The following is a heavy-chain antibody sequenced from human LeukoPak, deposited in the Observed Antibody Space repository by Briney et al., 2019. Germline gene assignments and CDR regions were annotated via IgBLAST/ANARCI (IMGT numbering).Heavy chain of an antibody. CDR1: GFTFSSYA. J-gene: IGHJ4*02. Sequence: PGGSLRLSCAASGFTFSSYAMSWVRQAPGVGLEWVSGISGSGGSTYYADSVKGRFTMSRDNSKNTLYLQMNSLRAEDTAVYYCAKSTSGWSFDSWGQGTPVSVSS. CDR3: AKSTSGWSFDS. D-gene: IGHD6-19*01. V-gene: IGHV3-23*01. CDR2: ISGSGGST.